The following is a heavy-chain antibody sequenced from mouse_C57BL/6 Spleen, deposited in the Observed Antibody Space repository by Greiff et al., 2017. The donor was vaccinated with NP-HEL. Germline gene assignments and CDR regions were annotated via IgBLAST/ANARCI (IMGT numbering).Heavy chain of an antibody. V-gene: IGHV1-82*01. CDR3: ARSTGRAFFDY. J-gene: IGHJ2*01. D-gene: IGHD4-1*02. CDR1: GYAFSSSW. Sequence: QVQLQQSGPELVKPGASVKISCKASGYAFSSSWMNWVKQRPGKGLEWIGRIYPGDGDTNYNGKFKGKATLTADKSSSTAYMQLSSLTSEDSAVYFCARSTGRAFFDYWGQGTTLTVSS. CDR2: IYPGDGDT.